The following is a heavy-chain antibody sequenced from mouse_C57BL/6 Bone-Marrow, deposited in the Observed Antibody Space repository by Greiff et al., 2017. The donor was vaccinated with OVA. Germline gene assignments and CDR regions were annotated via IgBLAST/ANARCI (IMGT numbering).Heavy chain of an antibody. J-gene: IGHJ4*01. Sequence: QVQLQQSGPELVKPGASVKISCKASGYSFTSYYIHWVKQRPGRGLEWIGWIYPGSGNTKYNEKFKGKATVTADTSSSTAYMQLSSLTSEDSAVYYCARGDGNYGAMGYWGQGTSVTVSS. CDR1: GYSFTSYY. V-gene: IGHV1-66*01. D-gene: IGHD2-1*01. CDR3: ARGDGNYGAMGY. CDR2: IYPGSGNT.